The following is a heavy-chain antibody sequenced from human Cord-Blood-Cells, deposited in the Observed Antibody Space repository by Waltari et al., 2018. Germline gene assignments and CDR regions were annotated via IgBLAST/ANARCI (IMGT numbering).Heavy chain of an antibody. Sequence: QLHLQESGPGLVNPSETLPLTGTVSGGSFSSSSHYCGWTRAPPGKGLEWIGSIYYRGSTYYNPSLKSRVTISVDTSKNQFSLKLSSVTAADTAVYYCARLTGGSSSSQKVDYWGQGTLVTVSS. V-gene: IGHV4-39*01. CDR3: ARLTGGSSSSQKVDY. CDR1: GGSFSSSSHY. D-gene: IGHD6-6*01. CDR2: IYYRGST. J-gene: IGHJ4*02.